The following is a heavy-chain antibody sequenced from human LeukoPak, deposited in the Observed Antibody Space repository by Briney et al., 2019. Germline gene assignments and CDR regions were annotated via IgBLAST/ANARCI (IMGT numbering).Heavy chain of an antibody. CDR3: TGYDIPYTFEF. CDR1: GDSISRGTW. CDR2: IIHSGNT. J-gene: IGHJ4*02. D-gene: IGHD2-2*01. Sequence: SETPSLTCAVSGDSISRGTWWTWVRQSPGQGLQWIGDIIHSGNTNYNPSLRSRLTISLDKSRNQFSLKLNSVTAADTAVYYCTGYDIPYTFEFWGQGTLVTVSS. V-gene: IGHV4-4*02.